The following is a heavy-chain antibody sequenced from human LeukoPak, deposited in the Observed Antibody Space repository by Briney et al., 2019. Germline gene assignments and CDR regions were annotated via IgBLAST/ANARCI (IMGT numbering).Heavy chain of an antibody. CDR2: INPSGGST. CDR3: ARDFERITMIVVETGIPHSDY. Sequence: GASVKLSCKACGYTFTSYYMHWVRQGPGQGREWMGIINPSGGSTSYAQKFQGRVTMTRDTSTSTVYMELYSLRSEDTAVYHCARDFERITMIVVETGIPHSDYWGQGTLVTVSS. CDR1: GYTFTSYY. D-gene: IGHD3-22*01. V-gene: IGHV1-46*01. J-gene: IGHJ4*02.